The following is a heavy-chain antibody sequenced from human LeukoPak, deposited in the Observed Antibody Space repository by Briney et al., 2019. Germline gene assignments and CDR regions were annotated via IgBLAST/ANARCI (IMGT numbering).Heavy chain of an antibody. V-gene: IGHV4-59*08. D-gene: IGHD3-3*01. Sequence: PSETLSLTCTVSGGSISSYYWSWFRQPPGKGLEWIGYVYYSGSTNYNPSLKSRVTISVDTSKNQFSLKLSSVTAADTAVYYCARLNSNDFWSGYYYFDYWGQGTLVTVSS. CDR1: GGSISSYY. J-gene: IGHJ4*02. CDR2: VYYSGST. CDR3: ARLNSNDFWSGYYYFDY.